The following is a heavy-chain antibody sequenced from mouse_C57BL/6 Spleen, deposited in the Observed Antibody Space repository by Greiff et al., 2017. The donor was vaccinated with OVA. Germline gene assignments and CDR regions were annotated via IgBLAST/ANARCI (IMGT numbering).Heavy chain of an antibody. CDR2: IWSGGST. Sequence: VQLQQSGPGLVQPSQSLSITCTVSGFSLTSYGVHWVRQSPGKGLEWLGVIWSGGSTDYNAAFISRLSISKDNSKSQVFFKMNRLQADDTAIYYCARNYYGSSYWYFDVWGKGTTVTVSS. D-gene: IGHD1-1*01. J-gene: IGHJ1*03. CDR3: ARNYYGSSYWYFDV. V-gene: IGHV2-2*01. CDR1: GFSLTSYG.